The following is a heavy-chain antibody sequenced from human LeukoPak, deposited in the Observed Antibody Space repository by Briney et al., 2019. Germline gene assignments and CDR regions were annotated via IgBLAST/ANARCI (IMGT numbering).Heavy chain of an antibody. CDR3: ARGVWTQGTWFDP. CDR2: IKEDGNAK. J-gene: IGHJ5*02. D-gene: IGHD1-1*01. CDR1: GFTLSGYW. Sequence: GGSLRLSCSASGFTLSGYWMSWVRRAPGKGLEWEANIKEDGNAKYYGDSVKGRFTISRDNSKNTLYLQMNSLRAEDTAVYYCARGVWTQGTWFDPWGQGTLVTVSS. V-gene: IGHV3-7*01.